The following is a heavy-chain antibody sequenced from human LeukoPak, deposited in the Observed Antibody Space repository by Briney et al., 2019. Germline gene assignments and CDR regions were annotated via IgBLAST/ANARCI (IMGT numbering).Heavy chain of an antibody. CDR3: ARVGGRLLWLGDLSH. CDR2: IWYDGSNK. J-gene: IGHJ4*02. Sequence: GGSLRLSCAASGFTFSSYGMHWVRQAPGKGLEWVAVIWYDGSNKYYADSVKGRFTISRDNSKNTLYLQMNSLRAEDTAVYYCARVGGRLLWLGDLSHGGQGTLVTVSS. V-gene: IGHV3-33*01. D-gene: IGHD3-10*01. CDR1: GFTFSSYG.